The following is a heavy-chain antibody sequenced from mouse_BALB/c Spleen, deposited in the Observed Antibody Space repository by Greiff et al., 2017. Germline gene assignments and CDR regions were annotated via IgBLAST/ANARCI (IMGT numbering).Heavy chain of an antibody. D-gene: IGHD2-3*01. J-gene: IGHJ2*01. Sequence: VQLVESGGDLVKPGGSLKLSCAASGFTFSSYGMSWVRQTPDKRLEWVATISSGGSYTYYPDSVKGRFTISRDNAKNTLYLQMSSLKSEDTAMYYCARGLLPEFDYWGQGTTLTVSS. CDR1: GFTFSSYG. CDR2: ISSGGSYT. CDR3: ARGLLPEFDY. V-gene: IGHV5-6*01.